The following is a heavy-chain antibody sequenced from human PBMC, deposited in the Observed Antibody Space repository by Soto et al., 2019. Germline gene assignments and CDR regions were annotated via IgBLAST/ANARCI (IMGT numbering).Heavy chain of an antibody. J-gene: IGHJ4*02. V-gene: IGHV3-23*01. CDR2: VIQSGSAT. CDR3: VRDYYHVSGSSFDIPLDY. Sequence: GGSLRLSCAASGFTFNNYAMTWVRQAPGKGLEWASTVIQSGSATFYADSVRGRFTISRDNSKNTLYLQLNSLRAEDTAVYHCVRDYYHVSGSSFDIPLDYWGQGTLVTVAS. CDR1: GFTFNNYA. D-gene: IGHD3-10*01.